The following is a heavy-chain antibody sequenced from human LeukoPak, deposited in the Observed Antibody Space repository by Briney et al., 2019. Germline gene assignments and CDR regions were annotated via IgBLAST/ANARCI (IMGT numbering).Heavy chain of an antibody. D-gene: IGHD5-24*01. J-gene: IGHJ6*02. CDR1: GFTFDDYG. CDR2: ISGSGGST. Sequence: GGSLRLSCAASGFTFDDYGVSGVRQAPGKGLEWVSAISGSGGSTYYADSVKGRFTISRDNSKNTLYLQMNSLRAEDTAVYYCAKRRDGYNPYYYYYGMDVWGQGTTVTVSS. CDR3: AKRRDGYNPYYYYYGMDV. V-gene: IGHV3-23*01.